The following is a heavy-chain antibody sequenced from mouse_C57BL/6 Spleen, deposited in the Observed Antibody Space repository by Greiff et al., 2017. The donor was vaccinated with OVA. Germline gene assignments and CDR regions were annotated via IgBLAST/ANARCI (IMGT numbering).Heavy chain of an antibody. CDR1: GFTFTDYY. J-gene: IGHJ4*01. V-gene: IGHV7-3*01. Sequence: DVKLVESGGGLVQPGGSLSLSCAASGFTFTDYYMSWVRQPPGKALEWLGFIRNKANGYTTEYRASVQGRFTISRDNSQSILYLQMNALRAEDSATYYCARSYYYGSIYAMDYWGQGTSVTVSS. CDR3: ARSYYYGSIYAMDY. D-gene: IGHD1-1*01. CDR2: IRNKANGYTT.